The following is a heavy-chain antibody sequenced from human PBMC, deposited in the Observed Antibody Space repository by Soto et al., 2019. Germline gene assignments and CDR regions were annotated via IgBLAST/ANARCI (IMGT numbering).Heavy chain of an antibody. V-gene: IGHV4-4*02. CDR2: IYQSGTT. J-gene: IGHJ5*02. D-gene: IGHD2-15*01. CDR1: GGSVSGDDW. CDR3: ARGSGWRVDP. Sequence: SETLSLTCAVSGGSVSGDDWWSWVRQPPEKGLEWIGEIYQSGTTNYNPSLNSRVTISLDKSKNQLSLKLTSLTAADTAVYYCARGSGWRVDPSGQGTLVTVSS.